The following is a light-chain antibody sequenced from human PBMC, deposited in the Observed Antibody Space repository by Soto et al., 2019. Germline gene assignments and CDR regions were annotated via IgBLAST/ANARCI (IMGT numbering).Light chain of an antibody. V-gene: IGKV3D-15*01. CDR1: QSIRNN. Sequence: EIVMTQSPATLPVSPGERATLSCRASQSIRNNLAWYQQKPGQAPRLLVYDASTRDTGIPARFSGSGSGTEFTLTISSLESEDFAVYYCQQYSNWSPITFGQGTRLEIK. CDR3: QQYSNWSPIT. J-gene: IGKJ5*01. CDR2: DAS.